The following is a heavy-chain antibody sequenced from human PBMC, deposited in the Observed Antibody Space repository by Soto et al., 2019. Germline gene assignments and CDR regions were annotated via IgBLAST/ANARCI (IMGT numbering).Heavy chain of an antibody. D-gene: IGHD3-3*01. Sequence: GGSLRRSCAASGFSFSSYAMSWVRQAPGKGLEWVSAISGSGGSTYYADSVKGRFTISRDNSKNTLYLQMNSLRAEDTAVYYCAKDLPVFGMVIPRMDVWGKGTTVTVSS. CDR2: ISGSGGST. CDR1: GFSFSSYA. CDR3: AKDLPVFGMVIPRMDV. V-gene: IGHV3-23*01. J-gene: IGHJ6*04.